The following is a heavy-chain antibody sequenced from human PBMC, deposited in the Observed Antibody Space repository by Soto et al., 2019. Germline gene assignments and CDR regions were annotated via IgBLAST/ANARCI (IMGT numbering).Heavy chain of an antibody. D-gene: IGHD5-12*01. J-gene: IGHJ4*02. V-gene: IGHV4-30-4*08. Sequence: SETLSLTCTVSGSSISDEYHWTWIRESPAEGLEWIGYISYTGTTYYNPSLQGRVSISADTSKNQFSLRMASVTAADTAVYYCATQPTVPTTPRFLVSWCQAALHTVS. CDR3: ATQPTVPTTPRFLVS. CDR1: GSSISDEYH. CDR2: ISYTGTT.